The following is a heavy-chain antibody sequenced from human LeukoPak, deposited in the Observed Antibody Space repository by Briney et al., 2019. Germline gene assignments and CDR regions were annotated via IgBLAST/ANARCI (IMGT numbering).Heavy chain of an antibody. V-gene: IGHV3-11*03. Sequence: GGSLRLSCAASGFTFSDYYMSWIRQAPGKGLEWISYISKSSSYTDYADSVEGRFTISRDNAKNSLYLQMNSLRAEDTAVYYCARSPIDRYYDGSGYFDYWGQGTLVTVSS. D-gene: IGHD3-22*01. CDR2: ISKSSSYT. CDR1: GFTFSDYY. J-gene: IGHJ4*02. CDR3: ARSPIDRYYDGSGYFDY.